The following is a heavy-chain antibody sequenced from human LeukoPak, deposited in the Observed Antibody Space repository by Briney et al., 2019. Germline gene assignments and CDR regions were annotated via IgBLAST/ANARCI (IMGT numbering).Heavy chain of an antibody. V-gene: IGHV3-21*01. CDR1: GYTFSSFS. CDR3: ARLRRNSDSSGYYYYYDY. J-gene: IGHJ4*02. D-gene: IGHD3-22*01. Sequence: GGSLRLSCAASGYTFSSFSINWVRQAPGKGLEWVSSISVRSNYIYYADSVRGRFSISRDDARNSLYLQMDSLRGDDTAVYYCARLRRNSDSSGYYYYYDYWGQGTLVTVSS. CDR2: ISVRSNYI.